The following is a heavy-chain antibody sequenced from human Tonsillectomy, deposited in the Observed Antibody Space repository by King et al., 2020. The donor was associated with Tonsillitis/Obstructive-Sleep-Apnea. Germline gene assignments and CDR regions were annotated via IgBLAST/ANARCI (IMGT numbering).Heavy chain of an antibody. CDR2: ISWNGAGI. CDR1: GFTFDDYA. J-gene: IGHJ4*02. V-gene: IGHV3-9*01. Sequence: QLVESGGGLVQPGRSVRLSCSASGFTFDDYAMHWVRQAPGKGLEWVSGISWNGAGIDYADSVKGRFTISRDNAKNSLYLQMNSLRAEDTAFYYCAKASRGGQLVPSYFDYWGQGTLVTVSS. CDR3: AKASRGGQLVPSYFDY. D-gene: IGHD6-6*01.